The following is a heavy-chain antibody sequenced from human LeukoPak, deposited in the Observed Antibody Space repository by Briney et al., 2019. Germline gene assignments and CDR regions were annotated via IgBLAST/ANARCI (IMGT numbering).Heavy chain of an antibody. V-gene: IGHV1-69*05. D-gene: IGHD6-19*01. CDR1: GGTFSSYA. CDR2: IIPIFGTA. J-gene: IGHJ4*02. CDR3: AREGVYSSRYSAYSSGWYFDY. Sequence: GASVKVSCKASGGTFSSYAISWVRQAPGQGLEWMGGIIPIFGTANYAQKFQGRVTITTDESTSTAHMELSSLRSEDTAVYYCAREGVYSSRYSAYSSGWYFDYWGQGTLVTVSS.